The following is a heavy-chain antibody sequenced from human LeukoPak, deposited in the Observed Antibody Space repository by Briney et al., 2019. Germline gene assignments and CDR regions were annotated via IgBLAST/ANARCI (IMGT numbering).Heavy chain of an antibody. Sequence: ASVKASCKASGYTFTGYYMHWVRQAPGQGLEWMGWINPNSGGTNYAQKFQGRVTMTRDTSISTAYMELSRLRSDDTAVYYCARSSDILTGYFGYYYYGMDVWGQGTTVTVSS. D-gene: IGHD3-9*01. CDR1: GYTFTGYY. V-gene: IGHV1-2*02. CDR3: ARSSDILTGYFGYYYYGMDV. CDR2: INPNSGGT. J-gene: IGHJ6*02.